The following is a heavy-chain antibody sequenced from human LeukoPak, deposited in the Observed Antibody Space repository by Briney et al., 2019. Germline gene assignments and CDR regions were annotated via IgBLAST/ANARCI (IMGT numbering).Heavy chain of an antibody. Sequence: PSETLSLTCTVSGGSISSYYWTWIRQPAGKGLEWIGRIYTRGSTNYNPSLKSRVTMSVDTSKNQFSLKLSSVTAADPAVYYCARGDTNMATDAFDIWGQGTMVPVSS. CDR1: GGSISSYY. J-gene: IGHJ3*02. V-gene: IGHV4-4*07. CDR2: IYTRGST. CDR3: ARGDTNMATDAFDI. D-gene: IGHD5-18*01.